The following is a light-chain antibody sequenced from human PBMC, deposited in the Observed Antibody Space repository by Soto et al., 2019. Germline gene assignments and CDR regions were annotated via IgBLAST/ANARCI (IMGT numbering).Light chain of an antibody. CDR3: AAWDGSLNNVL. V-gene: IGLV1-44*01. CDR2: GDN. Sequence: QSALTQPPSASGTPGQRVTISCSGSGSSIGTNTVSWYRQLPGTAAKLLIYGDNQRPSGVPDRFSGSKSGTSASLAISGLQSEDESDYYCAAWDGSLNNVLFGRGTQLTVL. J-gene: IGLJ2*01. CDR1: GSSIGTNT.